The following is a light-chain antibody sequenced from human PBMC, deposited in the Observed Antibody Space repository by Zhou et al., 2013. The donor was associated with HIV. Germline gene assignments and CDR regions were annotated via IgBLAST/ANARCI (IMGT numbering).Light chain of an antibody. Sequence: DIQMTQSPSSLSASIGDRVTITCRAVQDISNYLAWYQQKPGKAPKLLIYKASSLDTGVPSRFSGSGSGTEFTLTISGLQPDDFATYYCQQYASYSQTFGQGTKV. V-gene: IGKV1-5*03. CDR3: QQYASYSQT. J-gene: IGKJ1*01. CDR1: QDISNY. CDR2: KAS.